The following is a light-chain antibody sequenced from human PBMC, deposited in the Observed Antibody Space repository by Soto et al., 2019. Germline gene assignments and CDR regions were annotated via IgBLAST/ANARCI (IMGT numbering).Light chain of an antibody. Sequence: DIQVTQSPSTLSASIGDRVTITCRASKSISTRLAWFQQKPGRAPKLQLYQASSLESGVPSSFSGSGSGTQFTLTISSLQPEDFATYYCKQYNRYWTFGQGTKVEIK. V-gene: IGKV1-5*03. CDR3: KQYNRYWT. J-gene: IGKJ1*01. CDR1: KSISTR. CDR2: QAS.